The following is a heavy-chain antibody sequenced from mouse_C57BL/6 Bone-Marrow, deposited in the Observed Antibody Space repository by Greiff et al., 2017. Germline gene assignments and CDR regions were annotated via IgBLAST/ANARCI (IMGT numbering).Heavy chain of an antibody. Sequence: QVQLQQPGAELVKPGASVKLSCKASGYTFTSYWMQWVKQRPGQGLEWIGEIDPSDSYTNYNQKFKGKATLTVDTSSSTAYMQLSSLTSEDSAVYYCARDPYYGGSYGYFDVWGTGTTVTVSS. CDR3: ARDPYYGGSYGYFDV. CDR1: GYTFTSYW. J-gene: IGHJ1*03. CDR2: IDPSDSYT. D-gene: IGHD1-1*01. V-gene: IGHV1-50*01.